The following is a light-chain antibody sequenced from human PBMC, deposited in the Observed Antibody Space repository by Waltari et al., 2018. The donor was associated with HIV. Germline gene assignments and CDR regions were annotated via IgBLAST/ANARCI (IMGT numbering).Light chain of an antibody. Sequence: DIVMTQSPAILSVSPGERVTLSCRASQGVGSNLAWYQQKVGQAPRRLIYGAATRAAEIPGRVSGSGSGTDFTLTIDSLQSEDFATYYCQQYNIRPRGNTFGQGTKLQIK. CDR3: QQYNIRPRGNT. CDR1: QGVGSN. V-gene: IGKV3-15*01. J-gene: IGKJ2*01. CDR2: GAA.